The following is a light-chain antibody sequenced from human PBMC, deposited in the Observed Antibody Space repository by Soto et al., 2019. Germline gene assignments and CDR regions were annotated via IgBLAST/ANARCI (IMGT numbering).Light chain of an antibody. J-gene: IGLJ1*01. CDR2: EVC. CDR1: SSDVGGYNY. CDR3: NSYTRSGTLGV. V-gene: IGLV2-14*01. Sequence: QSALTQPASVSGSPGQSITISCTGTSSDVGGYNYVSWYQQHPGKAPKLMIYEVCNRPSGVSNRFSGSKSGNTASLTISGLQAEDEADYYCNSYTRSGTLGVFGTGTKLTVL.